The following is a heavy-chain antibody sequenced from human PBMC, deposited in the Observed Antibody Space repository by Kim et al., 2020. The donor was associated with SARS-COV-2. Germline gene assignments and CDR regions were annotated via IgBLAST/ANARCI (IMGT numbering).Heavy chain of an antibody. V-gene: IGHV4-34*01. CDR2: INDGGST. J-gene: IGHJ5*02. CDR1: VGSFSGYY. CDR3: ARGYGGGAVAGP. Sequence: SQTLSLTCAVYVGSFSGYYWTWIRQSPGKGLEYIGEINDGGSTNYNPSLESRVTISVDTSKNQFSLRLTSVTAADTAIYYCARGYGGGAVAGPWGQGTLVIVSS. D-gene: IGHD6-19*01.